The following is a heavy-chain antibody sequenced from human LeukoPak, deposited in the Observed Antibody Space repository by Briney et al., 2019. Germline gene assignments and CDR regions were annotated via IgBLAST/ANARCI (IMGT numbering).Heavy chain of an antibody. CDR3: ARILRLHTPRASDI. D-gene: IGHD5-24*01. Sequence: GGSLRLSCAASGFTFSSYWMSWVRQAPGKGLEWVANIEEHGSQKYYVDSVKGRFTISRDNAQNSLFLQMNSLRAEDTALYYCARILRLHTPRASDIWGQGTMVTV. CDR2: IEEHGSQK. CDR1: GFTFSSYW. V-gene: IGHV3-7*05. J-gene: IGHJ3*02.